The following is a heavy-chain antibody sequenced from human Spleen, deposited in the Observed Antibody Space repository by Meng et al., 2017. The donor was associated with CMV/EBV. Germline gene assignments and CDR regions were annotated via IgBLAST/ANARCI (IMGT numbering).Heavy chain of an antibody. CDR2: INSDGNII. CDR3: AKSWDGMDV. Sequence: ETLSLTCAASGFTFRTFWMHWVRQAPGKGLVWVSRINSDGNIITYADSVKGRFTISRDNTKNSLFLQMNSLRAEDTAVYYCAKSWDGMDVWGQGTTVTVSS. CDR1: GFTFRTFW. D-gene: IGHD1-26*01. J-gene: IGHJ6*02. V-gene: IGHV3-74*03.